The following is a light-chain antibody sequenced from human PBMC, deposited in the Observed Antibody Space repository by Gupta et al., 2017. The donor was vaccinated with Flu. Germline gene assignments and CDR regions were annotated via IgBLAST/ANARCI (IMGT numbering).Light chain of an antibody. Sequence: TVTITCCLNSGSVASYHYPSWYQQTPGKAPRSLMYNTNTRSSGVPDRFSGSILGNKAALSXTXDQADDXSDYYCMLYMGSGISMFGGGTKLTVL. V-gene: IGLV8-61*01. CDR3: MLYMGSGISM. CDR2: NTN. J-gene: IGLJ3*02. CDR1: SGSVASYHY.